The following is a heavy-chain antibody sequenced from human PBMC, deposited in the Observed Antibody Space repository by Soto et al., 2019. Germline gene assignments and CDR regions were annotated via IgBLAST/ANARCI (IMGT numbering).Heavy chain of an antibody. CDR3: ARHGPSWNNWFDP. CDR1: GYSFTTYW. V-gene: IGHV5-51*01. J-gene: IGHJ5*02. Sequence: PGESLKISCKGSGYSFTTYWIGWVRQMPGKGLEWMGIIYPGDSDTRYSPSFQGQVTISADKSITTAYLQWSSLKASDTAMYYCARHGPSWNNWFDPWGQGTLVTVSS. D-gene: IGHD2-2*01. CDR2: IYPGDSDT.